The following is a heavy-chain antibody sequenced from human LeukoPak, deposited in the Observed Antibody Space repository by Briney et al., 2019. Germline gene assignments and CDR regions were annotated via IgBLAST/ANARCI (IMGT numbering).Heavy chain of an antibody. J-gene: IGHJ4*02. CDR1: GFTVSSNY. CDR2: IYSGGST. D-gene: IGHD3-22*01. Sequence: GGSLRLSCAASGFTVSSNYMNWVRQAPGKGLEWVSVIYSGGSTYYADSVKGRFTISRDNSKNTLYLQMNSLRAEDTAVYYCAKDHPFDYYYDSTGYFLYWGQGTLVTVSS. V-gene: IGHV3-53*01. CDR3: AKDHPFDYYYDSTGYFLY.